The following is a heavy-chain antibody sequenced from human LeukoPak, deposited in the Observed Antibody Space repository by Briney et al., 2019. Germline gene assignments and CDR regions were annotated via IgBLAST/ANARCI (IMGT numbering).Heavy chain of an antibody. CDR3: ARRTNYVWGSYRYFDY. CDR2: IYYSGST. V-gene: IGHV4-39*07. J-gene: IGHJ4*02. Sequence: PSETLSLTCTVSGGSISSSSYYWGWIRQPPGKGLEWIGSIYYSGSTYYNPSLKSRVTISVDTSKNQFSLKLSSVTAADTAVYYCARRTNYVWGSYRYFDYWGQGTLVTVSS. CDR1: GGSISSSSYY. D-gene: IGHD3-16*02.